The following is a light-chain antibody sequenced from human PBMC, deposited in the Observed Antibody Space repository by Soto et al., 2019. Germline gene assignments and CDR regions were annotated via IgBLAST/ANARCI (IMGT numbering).Light chain of an antibody. Sequence: DIQMTQSPSSLSASVGDSVTITCRASQSIGPYLSWYQQKPGKPPSLLIYVASALEGGVPSRFSGSGSGTDFTLTISSLQPEDVATYFCQQSHSSPLTFGQGTKVEI. CDR1: QSIGPY. CDR2: VAS. CDR3: QQSHSSPLT. V-gene: IGKV1-39*01. J-gene: IGKJ1*01.